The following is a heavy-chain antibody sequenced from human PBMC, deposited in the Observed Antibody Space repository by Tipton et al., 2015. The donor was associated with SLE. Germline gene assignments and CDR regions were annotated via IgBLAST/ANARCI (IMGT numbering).Heavy chain of an antibody. CDR2: IYYIGTT. V-gene: IGHV4-31*03. D-gene: IGHD3-22*01. Sequence: LRLSCSASGASISTRDHYWTWVRQRPGEGLEWIGYIYYIGTTYYNPSLKSRVSMSVDTSKNQFSLNLNSVTAADTAVYYCARVPHSSSFDYWGQGTLTIVSS. CDR1: GASISTRDHY. CDR3: ARVPHSSSFDY. J-gene: IGHJ4*02.